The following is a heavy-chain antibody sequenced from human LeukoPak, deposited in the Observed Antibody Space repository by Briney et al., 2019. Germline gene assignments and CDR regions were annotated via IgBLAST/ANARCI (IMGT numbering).Heavy chain of an antibody. V-gene: IGHV3-33*01. CDR2: IWYDGSNK. CDR3: AREGLTHDAFDI. J-gene: IGHJ3*02. D-gene: IGHD4/OR15-4a*01. CDR1: GFTFSSYG. Sequence: PGRSLRLSCAASGFTFSSYGMHWVRQAPGTGLEWVAVIWYDGSNKYYADSVKGRFTISRDNSKNTLYLQMNSLRAEDTAVYYCAREGLTHDAFDIWGQGTMVTVSS.